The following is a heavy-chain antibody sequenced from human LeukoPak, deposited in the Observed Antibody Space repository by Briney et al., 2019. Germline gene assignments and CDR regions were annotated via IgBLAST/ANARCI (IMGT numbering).Heavy chain of an antibody. CDR2: IYYSGST. J-gene: IGHJ4*02. Sequence: PSQTLSLTCTVSGGSISRGDYYWSWIRQPPGKGLEWIGYIYYSGSTYYNPSLKSRVTISVDTSKNQFSLKLSSVTAADTAVYYCARETLRGGLHGGGFDYWGQGTLVTVSS. V-gene: IGHV4-30-4*01. CDR1: GGSISRGDYY. CDR3: ARETLRGGLHGGGFDY. D-gene: IGHD3-16*01.